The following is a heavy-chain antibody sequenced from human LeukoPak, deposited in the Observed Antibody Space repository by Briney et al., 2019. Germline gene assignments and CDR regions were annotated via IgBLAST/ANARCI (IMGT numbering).Heavy chain of an antibody. J-gene: IGHJ4*02. Sequence: QPGRSLRLSCAASGFTFSSYGMHWVRQAPGKGLEWVAVIWYDGSNKYYADSVKGRSTISRDNSKNTLYLQMNSLRAEDTAVYYCARDGRDGYKDYWGQGTLVTVSS. CDR1: GFTFSSYG. D-gene: IGHD5-24*01. CDR2: IWYDGSNK. CDR3: ARDGRDGYKDY. V-gene: IGHV3-33*01.